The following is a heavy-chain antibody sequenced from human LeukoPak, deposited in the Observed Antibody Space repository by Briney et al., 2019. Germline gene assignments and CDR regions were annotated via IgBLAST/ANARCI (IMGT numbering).Heavy chain of an antibody. Sequence: PGGSLRLSCTTSGFTFGDYPINWVRQAPGMGLEWIGFIRSKAYGGTTEYAASVKDRFTISRDDSKSIAYLQMSSLKTEDKAVYYCTRGTTVLTPHYWYFDLWGRGTLVTVSS. D-gene: IGHD4-23*01. CDR3: TRGTTVLTPHYWYFDL. V-gene: IGHV3-49*04. CDR2: IRSKAYGGTT. J-gene: IGHJ2*01. CDR1: GFTFGDYP.